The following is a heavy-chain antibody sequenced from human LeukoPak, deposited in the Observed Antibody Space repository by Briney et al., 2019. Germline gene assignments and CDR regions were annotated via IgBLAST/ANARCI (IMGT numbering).Heavy chain of an antibody. Sequence: PGGSLRLSCAASGFIFSSYAMSWVRQAPGKGLEWVSAISDSGGSKYYADSVKGRFTISRDNSKNTLYLQMNSLRAGDTAVYYWAGPLSSWSGPHYFFYGMDVWGQGTTVTVSS. J-gene: IGHJ6*02. CDR2: ISDSGGSK. CDR1: GFIFSSYA. D-gene: IGHD6-13*01. CDR3: AGPLSSWSGPHYFFYGMDV. V-gene: IGHV3-23*01.